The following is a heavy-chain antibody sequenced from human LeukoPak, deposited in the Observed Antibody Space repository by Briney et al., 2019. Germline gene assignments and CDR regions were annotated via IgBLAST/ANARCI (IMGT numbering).Heavy chain of an antibody. J-gene: IGHJ3*02. V-gene: IGHV3-21*01. Sequence: PGGSLRLSCAASGFTFSSYSMNWVRQAPGKGLEWVSSISSSSYIYYADSVKGRFTISRDNAKNSLYLQMNSLRAEDTAVYYCARDGEYEDCGGDCFDAFDIWGQGTMVTVSS. D-gene: IGHD2-21*01. CDR3: ARDGEYEDCGGDCFDAFDI. CDR1: GFTFSSYS. CDR2: ISSSSYI.